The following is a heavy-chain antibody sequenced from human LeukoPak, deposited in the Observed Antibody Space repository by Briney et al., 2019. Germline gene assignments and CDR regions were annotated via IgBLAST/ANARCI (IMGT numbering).Heavy chain of an antibody. CDR2: ISGSGGST. CDR1: GFTFSSYA. CDR3: ARAPQYDYDSSGYSGGY. Sequence: GGSLRLSCAASGAASGFTFSSYAMNWVRQAPGKGLEWVSGISGSGGSTYYADSVKGRFTVSRDNSKNTLYLQMNSLRVEDTAVYYCARAPQYDYDSSGYSGGYWGQGALVTVSS. J-gene: IGHJ4*02. D-gene: IGHD3-22*01. V-gene: IGHV3-23*01.